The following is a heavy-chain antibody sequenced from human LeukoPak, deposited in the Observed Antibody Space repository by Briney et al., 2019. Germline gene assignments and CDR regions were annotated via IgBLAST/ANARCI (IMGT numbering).Heavy chain of an antibody. CDR1: GYSFTSYW. J-gene: IGHJ4*02. D-gene: IGHD6-13*01. CDR2: IDPSDSYT. V-gene: IGHV5-10-1*01. CDR3: ARHTSSWNEGDDY. Sequence: PGESLKISCKGSGYSFTSYWISWVRQMPGKGLEWMGRIDPSDSYTNYSPSFQGHVTISADMSISTAYLQRSSLKASDTAMYYCARHTSSWNEGDDYWGQGTLVTVSS.